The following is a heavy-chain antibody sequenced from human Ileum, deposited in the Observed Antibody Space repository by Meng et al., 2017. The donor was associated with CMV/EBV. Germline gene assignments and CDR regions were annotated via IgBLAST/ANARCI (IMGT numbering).Heavy chain of an antibody. V-gene: IGHV4-39*07. CDR2: MYHSGST. D-gene: IGHD6-19*01. CDR1: GGSVSSNTYY. J-gene: IGHJ4*02. CDR3: ARWRSSGWYFFDF. Sequence: QLQLQESGPGLGKPSETLSLTCSVTGGSVSSNTYYWAWIRQSPGEGLEWIGGMYHSGSTYHNPSLKSRVTISVDTSKNQFSLKLNSVTAADTAVYYCARWRSSGWYFFDFWGQGTLVTVSS.